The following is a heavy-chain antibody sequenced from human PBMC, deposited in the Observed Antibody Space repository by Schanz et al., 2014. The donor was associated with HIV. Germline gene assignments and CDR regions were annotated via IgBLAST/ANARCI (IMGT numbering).Heavy chain of an antibody. CDR2: ISGSGNTI. V-gene: IGHV3-11*01. J-gene: IGHJ6*02. CDR3: ARPDYDFWVDV. CDR1: GFTFSDYY. D-gene: IGHD3-3*01. Sequence: QVQLVESGGGLVKPGGSLRLSCAASGFTFSDYYMSWIRQAPGKGLEWVSYISGSGNTIYYADSVKGRVTISRDNAKNSLSLQMNSLRAEDTAVYYCARPDYDFWVDVWGQGTTVTVSS.